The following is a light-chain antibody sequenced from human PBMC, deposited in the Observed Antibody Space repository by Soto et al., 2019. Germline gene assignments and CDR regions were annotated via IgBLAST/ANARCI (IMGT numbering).Light chain of an antibody. CDR2: DAS. J-gene: IGKJ1*01. CDR3: QQYNSYSPWT. CDR1: QSISSW. V-gene: IGKV1-5*01. Sequence: DIQMTQSPSTLSASVGDRVTISCRASQSISSWLAWYQQKPGKAPKLLIYDASSLESGVPSRFSGSGFGTEFTLPISSLQPDDFATYYCQQYNSYSPWTFGQGTKVEIK.